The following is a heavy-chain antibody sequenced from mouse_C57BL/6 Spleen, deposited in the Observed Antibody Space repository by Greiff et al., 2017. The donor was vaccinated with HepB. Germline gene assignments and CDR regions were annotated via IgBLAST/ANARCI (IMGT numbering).Heavy chain of an antibody. V-gene: IGHV5-17*01. CDR2: ISSGSSTI. J-gene: IGHJ1*03. CDR3: ARSTTVAYWYFDV. Sequence: DVQLVESGGGLVKPGGSLKLSCAASGFTFSDYGMHWVRQAPEKGLEWVAYISSGSSTIYYADTVKGRFTISRDNAKNTLFLQMTSLRSEDTAMYYCARSTTVAYWYFDVWGTGTTVTVSS. CDR1: GFTFSDYG. D-gene: IGHD1-1*01.